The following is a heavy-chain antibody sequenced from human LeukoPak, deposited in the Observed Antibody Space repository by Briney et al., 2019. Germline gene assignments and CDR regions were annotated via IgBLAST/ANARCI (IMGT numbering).Heavy chain of an antibody. Sequence: PGGSLRLSCAASGFTFSSYWMSWVRQAPGKGREWVANIKQDGSEKYYVDSVKGRFTISRDNAKNSLYLQMNSLGAEDTAVYYCARDYPLATIFGVVIIGFDYWGQGTLVTVSS. CDR2: IKQDGSEK. J-gene: IGHJ4*02. CDR1: GFTFSSYW. D-gene: IGHD3-3*01. CDR3: ARDYPLATIFGVVIIGFDY. V-gene: IGHV3-7*01.